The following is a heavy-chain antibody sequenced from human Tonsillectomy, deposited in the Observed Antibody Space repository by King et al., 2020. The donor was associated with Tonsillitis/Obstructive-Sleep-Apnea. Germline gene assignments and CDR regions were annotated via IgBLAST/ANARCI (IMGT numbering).Heavy chain of an antibody. J-gene: IGHJ4*02. V-gene: IGHV1-69*01. D-gene: IGHD3-22*01. CDR1: GGTFSTYS. CDR3: ARAFYDGSGYYYSYFDY. Sequence: QLVQSGAEVKKPGSSVKVSCKASGGTFSTYSINWVRQAPGQGLEWMGGIIPIFGTANYAQKFQGRVTITADESTSTAHMELSSLRSEDKAVYYCARAFYDGSGYYYSYFDYWGQGTLVTVSS. CDR2: IIPIFGTA.